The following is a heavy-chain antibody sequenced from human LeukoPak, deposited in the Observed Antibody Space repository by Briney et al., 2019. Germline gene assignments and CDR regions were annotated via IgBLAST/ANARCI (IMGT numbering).Heavy chain of an antibody. CDR2: IFTGDKT. V-gene: IGHV3-66*01. CDR1: GFSVTYNY. D-gene: IGHD3-3*01. CDR3: ARVFLERLTSGYFDN. J-gene: IGHJ4*02. Sequence: PGGSLRLSCAVSGFSVTYNYMSWFRQAPGKGLEWVSIIFTGDKTDYADSVKGRFTISRDNPKNTLYLQMNSLRDDDTATYYCARVFLERLTSGYFDNWGQGTLVTVSS.